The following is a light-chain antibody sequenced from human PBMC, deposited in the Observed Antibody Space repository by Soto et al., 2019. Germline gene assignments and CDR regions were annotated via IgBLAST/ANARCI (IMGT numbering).Light chain of an antibody. Sequence: QSVLTQPASVSGSPGQSITISCTGTSSDVGAYNSVSWYQQHPGKAPKLIIYDVSYRPSGVSNRFSGSKSGNTASLTISGLQAEDEADYYCTSYTRIYTPVSGPGTKVPVL. CDR2: DVS. CDR1: SSDVGAYNS. CDR3: TSYTRIYTPV. J-gene: IGLJ1*01. V-gene: IGLV2-14*01.